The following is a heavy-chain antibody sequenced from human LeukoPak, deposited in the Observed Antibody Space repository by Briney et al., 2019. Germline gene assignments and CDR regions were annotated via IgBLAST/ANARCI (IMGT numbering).Heavy chain of an antibody. CDR3: ARAGSGYYHFDY. CDR2: INPNSGGT. CDR1: GYTFTGYY. Sequence: ASVKVSCKSSGYTFTGYYMHWVRQAPGQGLEWMGWINPNSGGTNYAQKFQGRVTMTRDTSISTAYMELSRLRSDDTAVYYCARAGSGYYHFDYWGQGTLVTVSS. J-gene: IGHJ4*02. V-gene: IGHV1-2*02. D-gene: IGHD3-22*01.